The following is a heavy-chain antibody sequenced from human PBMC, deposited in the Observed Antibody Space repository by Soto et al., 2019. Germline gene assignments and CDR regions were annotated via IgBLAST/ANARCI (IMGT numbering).Heavy chain of an antibody. Sequence: GGSLRLSCAASGFTFSSYWMSWVRQAPGKGLEWVANIKQDGSEKYYVDSVKGRFTISRDNAKNSLYLQMNSLRAEDTAVYYCASNPSYYYYYMDVWGKGTTVTVSS. CDR2: IKQDGSEK. CDR3: ASNPSYYYYYMDV. V-gene: IGHV3-7*01. J-gene: IGHJ6*03. CDR1: GFTFSSYW.